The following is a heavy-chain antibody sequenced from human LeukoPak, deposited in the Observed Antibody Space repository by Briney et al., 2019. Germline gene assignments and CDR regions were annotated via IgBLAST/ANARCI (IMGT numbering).Heavy chain of an antibody. D-gene: IGHD3-10*01. J-gene: IGHJ3*02. V-gene: IGHV3-64D*06. CDR1: GFTFSSYA. CDR3: VKESRVVRGVIMDAFDM. Sequence: GGSLRLSCSASGFTFSSYAMHWVRQAPGKGLEYVSGISINGGSTDYADSMKGRFTISRDNSKNTVYLQMSSLRAEDTAVYYCVKESRVVRGVIMDAFDMWGQGTMVTVSS. CDR2: ISINGGST.